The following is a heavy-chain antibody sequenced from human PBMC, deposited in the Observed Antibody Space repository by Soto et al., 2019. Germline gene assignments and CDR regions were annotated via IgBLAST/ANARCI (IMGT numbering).Heavy chain of an antibody. J-gene: IGHJ3*02. CDR3: ARDSSYYDSRDQLGRAFAS. CDR1: GFTFSDYY. V-gene: IGHV3-11*05. CDR2: ISSSSSYT. Sequence: QVQLVESGGGLVKPGGSLRLSCAASGFTFSDYYMSWIRQAPGKGLEWVSYISSSSSYTNYADSVKGRFTISRDNAKNSVYLQMSSLRAEHTAVYDCARDSSYYDSRDQLGRAFASWGQGTMVTVSS. D-gene: IGHD3-22*01.